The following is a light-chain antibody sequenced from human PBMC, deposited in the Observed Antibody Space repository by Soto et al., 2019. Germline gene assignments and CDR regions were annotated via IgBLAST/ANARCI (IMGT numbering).Light chain of an antibody. CDR3: QKYHSAPCT. Sequence: DIQMTQSRSSLSASIGDRVTITCRASQVIDNYLAWYQLQPGKVPRLLIYAGSILQTGVPSRFTGSGSGTDFALTITSLQPEDVATYYCQKYHSAPCTFGQGTKVEI. V-gene: IGKV1-27*01. CDR2: AGS. J-gene: IGKJ1*01. CDR1: QVIDNY.